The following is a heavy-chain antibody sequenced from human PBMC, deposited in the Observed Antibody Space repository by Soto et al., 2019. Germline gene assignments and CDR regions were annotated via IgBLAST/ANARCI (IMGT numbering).Heavy chain of an antibody. CDR2: ISGSGGST. Sequence: GGSLRLSCAASGFTFSSYAMSWVRQAPGKGLEWVSAISGSGGSTYYADSVKGRFTISRDNSKNTLYLQMNSLRAEDTAVYYCAFNQEDFDWLSTQPPDYWGQGTLVTVSS. CDR1: GFTFSSYA. D-gene: IGHD3-9*01. CDR3: AFNQEDFDWLSTQPPDY. V-gene: IGHV3-23*01. J-gene: IGHJ4*02.